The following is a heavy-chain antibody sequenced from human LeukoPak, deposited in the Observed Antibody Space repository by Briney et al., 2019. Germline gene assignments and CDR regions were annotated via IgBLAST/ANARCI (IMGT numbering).Heavy chain of an antibody. J-gene: IGHJ6*03. Sequence: PSETLSLTCTVSGGSISSSSYYWGWIRQPPGKGLEWIGSIYYSGSTYYNPSLKSRVTISVDTSKNQFSLKLSSVTAADTAVYYCARDTTQLWPHYYYYYMDVWGKGTTVTVSS. D-gene: IGHD5-18*01. CDR1: GGSISSSSYY. CDR2: IYYSGST. CDR3: ARDTTQLWPHYYYYYMDV. V-gene: IGHV4-39*07.